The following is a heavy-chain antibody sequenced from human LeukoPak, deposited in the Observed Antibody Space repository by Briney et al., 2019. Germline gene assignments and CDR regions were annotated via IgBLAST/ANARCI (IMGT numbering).Heavy chain of an antibody. Sequence: PGESLTLSCSVSGYTFSSYAMHWVRQAPGKGLEYVSAISRNGGSTYYADSVKGRFTISRDNSKNTLYLQMSSLRAEDAAVYYCVKDCYSGYIYYFDYWGQGTLVTVSS. CDR1: GYTFSSYA. D-gene: IGHD5-12*01. CDR3: VKDCYSGYIYYFDY. J-gene: IGHJ4*02. V-gene: IGHV3-64D*06. CDR2: ISRNGGST.